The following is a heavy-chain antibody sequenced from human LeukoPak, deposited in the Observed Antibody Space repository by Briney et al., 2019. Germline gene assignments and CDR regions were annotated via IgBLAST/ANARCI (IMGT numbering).Heavy chain of an antibody. D-gene: IGHD1-26*01. J-gene: IGHJ4*02. CDR2: ISWNSGSI. CDR1: GFTFDDYA. CDR3: ARDLSVGAKPDLGFDY. Sequence: GGSLRLSCAASGFTFDDYAMHWVRQAPGKGLEWVSGISWNSGSIGYADSVKGRFTISRDNAKNSLYLQMISLRAEDTAVYYCARDLSVGAKPDLGFDYWGQGTLVTVSS. V-gene: IGHV3-9*01.